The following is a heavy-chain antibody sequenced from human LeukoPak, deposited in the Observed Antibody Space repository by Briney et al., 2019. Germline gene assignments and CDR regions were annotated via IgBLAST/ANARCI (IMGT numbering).Heavy chain of an antibody. Sequence: GGSLRLSCAASGFTFSTYTMNWVRQAPGKGLEWVSSIDSSSTYIYYADSMKGRFTISRDNAKNSLYLQMNSLRAEDTAVYYCARDLGYSSGPNYWGQGTRVTVSS. CDR1: GFTFSTYT. J-gene: IGHJ4*02. D-gene: IGHD6-19*01. CDR3: ARDLGYSSGPNY. CDR2: IDSSSTYI. V-gene: IGHV3-21*01.